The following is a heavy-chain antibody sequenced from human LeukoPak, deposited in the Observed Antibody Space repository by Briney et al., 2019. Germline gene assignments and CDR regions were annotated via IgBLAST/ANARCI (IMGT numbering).Heavy chain of an antibody. J-gene: IGHJ6*02. Sequence: GGSLRLSCAASGFTFSNYWIHWVRQAPGKGLVWVSRIDNAGSITTYADSVKGRFTISRDNSKNTLYLQMNSLRAEDTAVYYCARDGRGVVVPAAINHYYYGMDVWGQGTTVTVSS. CDR1: GFTFSNYW. V-gene: IGHV3-74*03. CDR2: IDNAGSIT. CDR3: ARDGRGVVVPAAINHYYYGMDV. D-gene: IGHD2-2*02.